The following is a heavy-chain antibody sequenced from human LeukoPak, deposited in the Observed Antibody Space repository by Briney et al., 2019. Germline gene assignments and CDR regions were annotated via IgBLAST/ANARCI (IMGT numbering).Heavy chain of an antibody. CDR1: GGSISSYY. CDR3: ARHVDTATGDAFDI. J-gene: IGHJ3*02. CDR2: IYYSGST. V-gene: IGHV4-59*08. Sequence: RSSEPLSLTCTVSGGSISSYYWSWIRQPPGKGLEWIGYIYYSGSTNYNPSLKSRVTISVDTSKNHLSLKLRSVTAADTAVYYCARHVDTATGDAFDIWGQGTMVSAYS. D-gene: IGHD5-18*01.